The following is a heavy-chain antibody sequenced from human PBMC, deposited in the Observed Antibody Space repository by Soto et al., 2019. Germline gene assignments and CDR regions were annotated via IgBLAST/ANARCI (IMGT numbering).Heavy chain of an antibody. D-gene: IGHD3-16*01. V-gene: IGHV3-23*01. CDR3: AKFRGPSYSYYYMDV. Sequence: EVQLLESGGGLVQPGSLRLSCAASGFTFGTYAMNWLRQAPGRGLECVSFISGSGRTTYYADSVKGRFTVSRDNSKNTMYLQMNSLRAEDTALYYCAKFRGPSYSYYYMDVWGKGTTVTVSS. CDR2: ISGSGRTT. CDR1: GFTFGTYA. J-gene: IGHJ6*03.